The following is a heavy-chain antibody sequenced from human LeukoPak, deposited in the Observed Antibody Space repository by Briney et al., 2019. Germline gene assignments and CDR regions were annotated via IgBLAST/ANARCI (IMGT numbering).Heavy chain of an antibody. CDR2: IYRGGST. CDR3: ASGNSGWYYFDY. CDR1: GLIVSGNY. J-gene: IGHJ4*02. D-gene: IGHD6-19*01. Sequence: GGSLRLSCAPSGLIVSGNYMSWVRQAPGKGLEWVSVIYRGGSTYYADSVKGRFTISRDNSKNTVYLQMNSLRAEDTAVYYCASGNSGWYYFDYWGQGTLVTVSS. V-gene: IGHV3-53*01.